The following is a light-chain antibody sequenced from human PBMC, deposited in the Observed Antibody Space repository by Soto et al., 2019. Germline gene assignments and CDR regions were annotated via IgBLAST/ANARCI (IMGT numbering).Light chain of an antibody. CDR2: GAS. J-gene: IGKJ1*01. Sequence: IELTQSPVTLSVSPGERATLSCRASQTVGINLAWYQQRPGQAPRLLIYGASSGATGIPARFGGSGSGTEFTLTISSLQSEDFAVYFCQQYNDWPQTFGHGTKVEI. CDR1: QTVGIN. CDR3: QQYNDWPQT. V-gene: IGKV3-15*01.